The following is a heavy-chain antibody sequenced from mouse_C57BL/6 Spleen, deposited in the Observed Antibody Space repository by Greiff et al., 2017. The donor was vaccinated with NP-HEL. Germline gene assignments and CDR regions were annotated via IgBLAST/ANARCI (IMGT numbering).Heavy chain of an antibody. V-gene: IGHV1-26*01. Sequence: VQLQQSGPELVKPGASVKISCKASGYTFTDYYMNWVKQSHGKILEWIGDINPNNGGTSYNQKFKGKATLTVDKSSSTAYMELRSLTSEDSADYYGAREELLRYYFDYWGQGTTLTVSS. CDR3: AREELLRYYFDY. CDR2: INPNNGGT. CDR1: GYTFTDYY. D-gene: IGHD1-1*01. J-gene: IGHJ2*01.